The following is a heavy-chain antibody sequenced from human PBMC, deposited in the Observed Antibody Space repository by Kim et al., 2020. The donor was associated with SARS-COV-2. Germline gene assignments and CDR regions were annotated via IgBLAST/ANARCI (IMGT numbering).Heavy chain of an antibody. CDR3: ARGYRGYDAPFDY. D-gene: IGHD5-12*01. Sequence: GQYTISRHMSKNTLYLQVNSLSADDTAVYYCARGYRGYDAPFDYWGQGTLVTVSS. V-gene: IGHV3-53*04. J-gene: IGHJ4*02.